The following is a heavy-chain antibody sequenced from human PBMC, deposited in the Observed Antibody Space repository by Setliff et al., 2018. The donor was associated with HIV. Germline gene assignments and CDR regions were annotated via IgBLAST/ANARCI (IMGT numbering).Heavy chain of an antibody. Sequence: SETLSLTCSVSGDSISSRSYFWGWIRQTPGKGLEWIGNIYYTGFAYYNPSLKSRVTISLDTSKTHFFLNLTSVTDADTAVYFCTREGRGDPAMATTRIDYWGQGKLVTVSS. V-gene: IGHV4-39*02. CDR2: IYYTGFA. D-gene: IGHD1-1*01. CDR3: TREGRGDPAMATTRIDY. J-gene: IGHJ4*02. CDR1: GDSISSRSYF.